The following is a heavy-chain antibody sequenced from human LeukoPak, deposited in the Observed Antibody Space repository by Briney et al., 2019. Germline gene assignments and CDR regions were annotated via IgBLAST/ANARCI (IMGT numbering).Heavy chain of an antibody. CDR3: ARGGIITSYSFEI. Sequence: GGSLRLSCAASGFTFSSYSMNWVRQAPGKGLEWVSSISSSSSYIYYADSVKGRFTISRDNAKNSLYLQMNSLRAEDTAVYYCARGGIITSYSFEIWGQGTMVTVSS. D-gene: IGHD1-26*01. V-gene: IGHV3-21*01. CDR2: ISSSSSYI. CDR1: GFTFSSYS. J-gene: IGHJ3*02.